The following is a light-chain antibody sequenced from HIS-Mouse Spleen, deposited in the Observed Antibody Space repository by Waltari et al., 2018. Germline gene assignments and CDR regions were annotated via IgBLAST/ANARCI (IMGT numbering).Light chain of an antibody. CDR1: NIGRKS. Sequence: SYVLTQPPSVSVAPGKTARIPCGGNNIGRKSVHWYQQKPGQAPVLVVYDDSDRPSGIPKRFSGSNSGNTATLTISRVEAGDEADYYCQVWDSSSDHYVFGTGTKVTVL. V-gene: IGLV3-21*03. CDR2: DDS. J-gene: IGLJ1*01. CDR3: QVWDSSSDHYV.